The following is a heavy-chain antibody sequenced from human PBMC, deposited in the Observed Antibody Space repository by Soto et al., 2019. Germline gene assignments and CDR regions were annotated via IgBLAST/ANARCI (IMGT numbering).Heavy chain of an antibody. V-gene: IGHV3-53*01. CDR2: IYSGVRT. J-gene: IGHJ6*02. Sequence: GGSLRLSCAASGLTVNNNYMAWVREAPGKGLEWVSIIYSGVRTYHADSVQGRFTLSRDTSKNTLFLQMNSLRVEDTAVYYCARVNYYGSGTFYKPDYYYGMDVWGQGTTVTVSS. CDR3: ARVNYYGSGTFYKPDYYYGMDV. CDR1: GLTVNNNY. D-gene: IGHD3-10*01.